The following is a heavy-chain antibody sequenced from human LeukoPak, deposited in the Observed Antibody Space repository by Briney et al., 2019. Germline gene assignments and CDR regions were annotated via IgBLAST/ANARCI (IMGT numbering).Heavy chain of an antibody. CDR1: GFTFTTYW. D-gene: IGHD6-19*01. CDR2: IKQYGSEK. CDR3: ARNGRDQWLASDY. Sequence: GGSLRLSCAASGFTFTTYWMSWVRQAPGKGLEWVANIKQYGSEKHYVDSVKGRFTISRDNAKNSLYLQMNSLRAEDTAVYYCARNGRDQWLASDYWGQGTLVTVSS. V-gene: IGHV3-7*03. J-gene: IGHJ4*02.